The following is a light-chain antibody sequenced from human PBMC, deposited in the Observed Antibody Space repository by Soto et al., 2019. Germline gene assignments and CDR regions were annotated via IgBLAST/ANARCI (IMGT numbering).Light chain of an antibody. V-gene: IGLV2-14*01. CDR1: SSDVGGFDF. CDR3: SSYTSHNTPWV. CDR2: EVS. J-gene: IGLJ3*02. Sequence: QAVVTQPASVSGSPGQSITISCTGTSSDVGGFDFVSWYQHHPGTAPKLLVYEVSNRPSRVSSRFSGSKSGTTASLTISGLQAEDEADYYCSSYTSHNTPWVFGGGTKVTVL.